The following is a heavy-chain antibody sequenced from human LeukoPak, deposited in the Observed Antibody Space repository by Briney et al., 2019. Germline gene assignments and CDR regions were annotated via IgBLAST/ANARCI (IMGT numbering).Heavy chain of an antibody. CDR3: ARVYYDILTGYYSWDY. CDR2: IIPIFGTA. CDR1: GGTFSSYA. V-gene: IGHV1-69*06. Sequence: GASVKVSCKASGGTFSSYAISWVRQAPGQGLEWMGGIIPIFGTANYAQKFQGRVTITADKSTSTAYMELSSLRSEDTAVYYCARVYYDILTGYYSWDYWGQGTLVTVSS. D-gene: IGHD3-9*01. J-gene: IGHJ4*02.